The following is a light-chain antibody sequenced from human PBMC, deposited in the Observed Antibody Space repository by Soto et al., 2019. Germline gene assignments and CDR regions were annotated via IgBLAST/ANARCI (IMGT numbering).Light chain of an antibody. V-gene: IGLV2-14*01. CDR3: SAYRSCSTVV. J-gene: IGLJ2*01. CDR1: ISDVGGYNY. CDR2: EVT. Sequence: QSALTQPASVSGSPGQSITISCTGTISDVGGYNYVSWYQQFSGKAPTLIIYEVTNRPSGISNRFSGSKSGETASLTISGLRAEDEADYYCSAYRSCSTVVFGGGTKLTV.